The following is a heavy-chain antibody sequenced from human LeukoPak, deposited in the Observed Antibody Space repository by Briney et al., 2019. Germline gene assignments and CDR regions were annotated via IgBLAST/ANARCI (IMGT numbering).Heavy chain of an antibody. CDR1: GFPFGSYA. CDR3: AKTTAGYSSGRYPGWPVDY. D-gene: IGHD6-19*01. CDR2: ISGSGGST. J-gene: IGHJ4*02. V-gene: IGHV3-23*01. Sequence: GGSLLLPCAASGFPFGSYAMYWVRPAPGRGLEWVSGISGSGGSTFYAASVKGRFTISRDNSENTVYLKMNSLRADDTALYYCAKTTAGYSSGRYPGWPVDYWGQGTLVTVSS.